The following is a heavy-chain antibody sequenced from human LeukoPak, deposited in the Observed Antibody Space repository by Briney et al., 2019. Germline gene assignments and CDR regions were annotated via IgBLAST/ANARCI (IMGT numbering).Heavy chain of an antibody. J-gene: IGHJ3*01. V-gene: IGHV3-23*01. Sequence: GGSLRLSCAASGFTFSSYAMSWVRQAPGKGLEWVSAISGSGGSTYCADSVKGRFTISRDNAKNSLYLQMNGLRAEDTAVYYCVAWGNSGNSWGQGTMVIVSS. CDR2: ISGSGGST. D-gene: IGHD1-26*01. CDR1: GFTFSSYA. CDR3: VAWGNSGNS.